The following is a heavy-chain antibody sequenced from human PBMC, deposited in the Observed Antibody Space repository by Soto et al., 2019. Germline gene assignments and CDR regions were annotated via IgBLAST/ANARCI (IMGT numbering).Heavy chain of an antibody. V-gene: IGHV3-23*01. Sequence: GGSLRLSCAASGFTFSSYAMSWVRQAPGKGLEWVSAISGSGGSTYYADSVKGRFTIARDNSKNTLYLKMNSLRAEDTAVYYCAKDKARGYSRATIPFPVDYWGQGTLVTVSS. CDR1: GFTFSSYA. CDR3: AKDKARGYSRATIPFPVDY. D-gene: IGHD6-13*01. J-gene: IGHJ4*02. CDR2: ISGSGGST.